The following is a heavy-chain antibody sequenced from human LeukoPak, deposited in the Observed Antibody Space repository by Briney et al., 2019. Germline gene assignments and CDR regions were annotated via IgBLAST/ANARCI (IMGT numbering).Heavy chain of an antibody. CDR1: GFTFSSYS. CDR3: ARETAAGTGKYYFDY. J-gene: IGHJ4*02. Sequence: GGSLRLSCAASGFTFSSYSMNWVRQAPGKGLEWVSSTIYYADSVKGRFTISRDNAKNSLYLQMNSLRAEGTAVYYCARETAAGTGKYYFDYWGQGTLVTVSS. D-gene: IGHD6-13*01. CDR2: SSTI. V-gene: IGHV3-48*04.